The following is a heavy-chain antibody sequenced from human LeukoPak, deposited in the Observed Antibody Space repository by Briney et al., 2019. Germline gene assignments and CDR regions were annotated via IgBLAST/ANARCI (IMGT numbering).Heavy chain of an antibody. CDR1: GGSFSGYY. CDR3: ARRARTYVWGSYRPAAFDI. D-gene: IGHD3-16*02. V-gene: IGHV4-34*01. Sequence: SETLSLTCAVYGGSFSGYYWSWIRQPPGKGMEWIGEINHSGSTNYNPYLKSRVTISVDTSKNQFSLKLSSVTAADTAVYYCARRARTYVWGSYRPAAFDIWGQGTMVTVSS. CDR2: INHSGST. J-gene: IGHJ3*02.